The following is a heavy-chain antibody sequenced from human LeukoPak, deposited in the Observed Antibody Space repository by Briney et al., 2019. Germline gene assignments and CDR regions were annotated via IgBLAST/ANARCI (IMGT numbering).Heavy chain of an antibody. V-gene: IGHV3-30*04. D-gene: IGHD4-17*01. CDR2: SSYDGTNK. Sequence: GGSLRLSCAASGFNFRDSAMHWVRQPPGKGLEGVAVSSYDGTNKYYADSVNGRFTISRDNSKNTLFLQMNNPRLEDTAVYYCAADYGDYVSPSDWGQGSLVIVSS. J-gene: IGHJ4*02. CDR3: AADYGDYVSPSD. CDR1: GFNFRDSA.